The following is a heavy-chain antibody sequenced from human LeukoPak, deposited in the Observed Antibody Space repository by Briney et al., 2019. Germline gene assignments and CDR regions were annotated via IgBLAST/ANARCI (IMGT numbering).Heavy chain of an antibody. D-gene: IGHD5-12*01. Sequence: SETLSLTCTASGCYISSYYWSWLRPPAAKGLAWIGHINHSGSTNYNPSLKSRVPISVDTSKNQFSLKLSSVTAADTAVYYCARGGWLRPFDYWGQGTLVTVSS. CDR2: INHSGST. J-gene: IGHJ4*02. CDR1: GCYISSYY. CDR3: ARGGWLRPFDY. V-gene: IGHV4-4*07.